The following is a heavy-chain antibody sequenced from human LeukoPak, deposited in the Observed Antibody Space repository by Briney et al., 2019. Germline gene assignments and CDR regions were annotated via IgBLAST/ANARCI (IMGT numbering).Heavy chain of an antibody. CDR2: ISSSGSTI. J-gene: IGHJ4*02. D-gene: IGHD3-3*01. CDR3: ARDGHHKYYDFWSGYPYYLDY. Sequence: GGSLRLSCAASGFTFSSCAMSWVRQAPGKGLEWVSYISSSGSTIYYADSVKGRFTISRDNAKNSLYLQMNSLRAEDTAVYYCARDGHHKYYDFWSGYPYYLDYWGQGTLVTVSS. CDR1: GFTFSSCA. V-gene: IGHV3-48*04.